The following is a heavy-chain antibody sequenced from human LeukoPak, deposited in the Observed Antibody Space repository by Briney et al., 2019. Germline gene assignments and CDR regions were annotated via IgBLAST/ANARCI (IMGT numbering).Heavy chain of an antibody. CDR1: GFTFSSYA. CDR2: ISGSGVST. J-gene: IGHJ4*02. D-gene: IGHD4-17*01. V-gene: IGHV3-23*01. CDR3: AIRSSRRY. Sequence: GGSLRLSCAASGFTFSSYAMNWVRQAPGKGLEWVSAISGSGVSTYYADSVKGRFTISRDNSKNTLFLQMNSLRAEDTAVYYCAIRSSRRYWGQGTLVTVSS.